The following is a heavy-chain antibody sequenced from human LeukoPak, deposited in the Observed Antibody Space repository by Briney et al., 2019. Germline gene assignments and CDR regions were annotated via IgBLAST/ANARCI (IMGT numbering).Heavy chain of an antibody. Sequence: KVSCKASGYSFTSYWIGWVRQMPGKGLEWMGIIYPGDSDTRYSPSFQGQVTISADKSISTAYLQWSSLKASDTAMYYCARRAYGKSENNWFDPWGQGTLVTVSS. CDR1: GYSFTSYW. CDR2: IYPGDSDT. CDR3: ARRAYGKSENNWFDP. J-gene: IGHJ5*02. D-gene: IGHD1-1*01. V-gene: IGHV5-51*01.